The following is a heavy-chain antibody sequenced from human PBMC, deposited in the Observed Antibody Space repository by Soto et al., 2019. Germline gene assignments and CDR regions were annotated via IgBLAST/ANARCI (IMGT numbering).Heavy chain of an antibody. J-gene: IGHJ4*02. CDR2: IYYSGST. V-gene: IGHV4-59*08. D-gene: IGHD1-26*01. CDR3: ASRYGSAIDY. Sequence: QVQLQESGPGLVKPSETLSLTCTVSGGTISSWYWSWIRQPPGKGLEWIGYIYYSGSTNCNPSLKSRVPITVDTSNNQCSLKMRSVTAADTAVYYGASRYGSAIDYWGQGPLVTVSS. CDR1: GGTISSWY.